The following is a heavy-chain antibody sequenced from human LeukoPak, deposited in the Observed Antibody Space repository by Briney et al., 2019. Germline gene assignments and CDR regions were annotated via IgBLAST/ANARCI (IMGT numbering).Heavy chain of an antibody. Sequence: SETLSLTCTVSGGSIISYSWSWIRQPAGKGLEWIMRIYTSGSTNDNHSLKSRVIISVDTSKNEFSLKLSSVTAADTAVYYCARGGYDSSGLDYWGQGTLVTVSS. V-gene: IGHV4-4*07. CDR1: GGSIISYS. CDR3: ARGGYDSSGLDY. D-gene: IGHD3-22*01. CDR2: IYTSGST. J-gene: IGHJ4*02.